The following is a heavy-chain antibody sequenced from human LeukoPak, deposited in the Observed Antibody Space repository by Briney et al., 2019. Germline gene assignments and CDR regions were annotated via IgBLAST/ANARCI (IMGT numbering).Heavy chain of an antibody. D-gene: IGHD3-10*01. J-gene: IGHJ4*02. CDR3: ARDAFQASGTYMHY. CDR2: ISKDGSNK. CDR1: GYTFSNYA. V-gene: IGHV3-30-3*01. Sequence: GGSLRLSCADSGYTFSNYAMHWVRQAPGKGLEWVAVISKDGSNKYYTDSVKGRFTISRDNSKNTVYLQMNSLRAEDTAFYYCARDAFQASGTYMHYWGQGTLVTVSS.